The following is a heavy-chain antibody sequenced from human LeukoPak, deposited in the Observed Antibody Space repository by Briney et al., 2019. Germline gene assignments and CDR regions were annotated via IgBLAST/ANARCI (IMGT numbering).Heavy chain of an antibody. J-gene: IGHJ4*02. CDR2: IYYSGST. V-gene: IGHV4-61*05. CDR3: ARVRLRYFDWLFDY. CDR1: GGSISSTSYY. D-gene: IGHD3-9*01. Sequence: SETLSLTCTVSGGSISSTSYYWGWIRQPPGKGLEWIGYIYYSGSTNYNPSLKSRVTISVDTSKNQFSLKLSSVTAADTAVYYCARVRLRYFDWLFDYWGQGTLVTVSS.